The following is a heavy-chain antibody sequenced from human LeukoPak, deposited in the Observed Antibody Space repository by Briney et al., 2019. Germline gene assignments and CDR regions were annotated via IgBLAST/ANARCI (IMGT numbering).Heavy chain of an antibody. Sequence: SQTLSLTRTVSGGSISSGGYYWSWIRQHPGKGLEWIGYIYYSGSTNYNPSLKSRVTISVDTSKNQFSLKLSSVTAADTAVYYCARHHLRFYYYYGMDVWGQGTTVTVSS. V-gene: IGHV4-31*03. CDR3: ARHHLRFYYYYGMDV. D-gene: IGHD4-17*01. CDR1: GGSISSGGYY. J-gene: IGHJ6*02. CDR2: IYYSGST.